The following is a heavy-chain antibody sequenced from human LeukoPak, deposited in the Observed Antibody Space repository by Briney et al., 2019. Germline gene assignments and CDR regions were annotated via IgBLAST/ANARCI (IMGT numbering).Heavy chain of an antibody. V-gene: IGHV4-59*01. CDR3: ARERSSSWYGLEV. J-gene: IGHJ4*02. CDR1: GGSISSYY. D-gene: IGHD6-13*01. CDR2: IYYSGST. Sequence: SETLSLTCTVSGGSISSYYWGWIRQPPGKGLEWIGYIYYSGSTNYNPSLKSRVTISVDTSKNQFSLKLSSVTAADTAVYYCARERSSSWYGLEVWGQGTLVTVSS.